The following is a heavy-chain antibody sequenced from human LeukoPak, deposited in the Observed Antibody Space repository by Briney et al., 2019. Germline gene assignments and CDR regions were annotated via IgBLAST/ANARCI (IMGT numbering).Heavy chain of an antibody. D-gene: IGHD6-13*01. CDR1: GYTFTGYC. CDR2: INPNSGGT. CDR3: ATGYSPLYYFDY. J-gene: IGHJ4*02. V-gene: IGHV1-2*02. Sequence: ASVKVSCKASGYTFTGYCMHWVRQAPGQGLEWMGWINPNSGGTNYAQKFQGRVTMTRDTSISTAYMELSRLRSDDTAVYYCATGYSPLYYFDYWGQGTLVTVSS.